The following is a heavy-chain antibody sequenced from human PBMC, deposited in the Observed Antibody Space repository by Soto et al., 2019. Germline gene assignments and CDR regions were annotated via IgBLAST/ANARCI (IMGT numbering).Heavy chain of an antibody. CDR3: SRDPPEYYYDSSGYGHTFDI. CDR1: GFTFSSYG. V-gene: IGHV3-33*01. Sequence: GGSLRLSCAASGFTFSSYGMHWVRQAPGKGLEWVAVIWYDGSNKYYADSVKGRFTISRDNSKNTLYLQMNSLRAEDTAVYYCSRDPPEYYYDSSGYGHTFDIWGQGTMVTVSS. J-gene: IGHJ3*02. CDR2: IWYDGSNK. D-gene: IGHD3-22*01.